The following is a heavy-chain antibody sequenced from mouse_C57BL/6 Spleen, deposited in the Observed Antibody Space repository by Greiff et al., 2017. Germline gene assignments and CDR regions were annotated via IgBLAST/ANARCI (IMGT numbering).Heavy chain of an antibody. CDR3: ARDYDRIYYFDY. J-gene: IGHJ2*01. CDR2: IYPGSGST. Sequence: QVQLQQPGAELVKPGASVKMSCKASGYTFTSYWITWVKQRPGQGLEWIGDIYPGSGSTNYNEKFKSKATLTVDTSSSTAYMQLSSLTSEDSAVYYCARDYDRIYYFDYWGQGTTLTVSS. V-gene: IGHV1-55*01. D-gene: IGHD2-4*01. CDR1: GYTFTSYW.